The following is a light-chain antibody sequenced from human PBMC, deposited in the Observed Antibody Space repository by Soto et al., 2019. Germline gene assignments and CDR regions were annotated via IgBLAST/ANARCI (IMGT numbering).Light chain of an antibody. J-gene: IGKJ3*01. Sequence: VLTQSPGALSLSPGERATLSCRASQSVSSSYLAWYQQKPGQAPRLLIYGASSRATGIPDRFSGSGSGTEFALTISSLQSEDFAVYYCQQYNNWPRITFGPGTKVDN. CDR3: QQYNNWPRIT. CDR1: QSVSSSY. CDR2: GAS. V-gene: IGKV3D-15*01.